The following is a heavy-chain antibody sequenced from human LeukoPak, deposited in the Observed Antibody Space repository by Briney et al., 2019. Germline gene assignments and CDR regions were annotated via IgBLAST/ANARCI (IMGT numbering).Heavy chain of an antibody. J-gene: IGHJ4*02. CDR3: SYGDPTDY. CDR2: IYYSGST. Sequence: PSETLSLTCTVSGGSISSSSYYWGWIRQPPGKGLEWIGSIYYSGSTYYNPSLKSRVTISVDTSKNQFSLKLSSVTAADTAVYYCSYGDPTDYWGQGTLVTVSS. CDR1: GGSISSSSYY. V-gene: IGHV4-39*07. D-gene: IGHD4-17*01.